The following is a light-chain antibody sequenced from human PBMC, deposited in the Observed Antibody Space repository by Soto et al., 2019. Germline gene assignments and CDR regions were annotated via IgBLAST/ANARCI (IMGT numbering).Light chain of an antibody. V-gene: IGKV3D-20*02. Sequence: EIVLTQSPATLSLSPGERATLSCRASQSVSSNYLAWYQQKPGQAPRLLIYDASTRATGIPDRFSGSGSGTDFTLTISRLEPEDFAVYYCQQYNNWPQDPLTVGGGTKVDSK. CDR3: QQYNNWPQDPLT. J-gene: IGKJ4*01. CDR1: QSVSSNY. CDR2: DAS.